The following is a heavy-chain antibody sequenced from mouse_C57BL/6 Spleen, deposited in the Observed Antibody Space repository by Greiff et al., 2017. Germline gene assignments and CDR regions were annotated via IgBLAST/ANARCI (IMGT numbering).Heavy chain of an antibody. J-gene: IGHJ2*01. CDR2: IYPSDSET. D-gene: IGHD1-1*01. V-gene: IGHV1-61*01. CDR3: ARRTAVVGRDYFNY. CDR1: GYTFTSYW. Sequence: QVQLQQPGAELVRPGSSVKLSCKASGYTFTSYWMDWVKQRPGQGLEWIGNIYPSDSETHYNQKFKDKATLTVDNSSSTAYMQLSSLTSEDSAVYYCARRTAVVGRDYFNYWGKGTTLTVSS.